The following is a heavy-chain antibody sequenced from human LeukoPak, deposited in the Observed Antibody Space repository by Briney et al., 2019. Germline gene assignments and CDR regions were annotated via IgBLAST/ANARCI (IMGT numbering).Heavy chain of an antibody. CDR2: RWYDGTNE. CDR1: GFTFRNYG. V-gene: IGHV3-33*06. CDR3: AKAFRGVIITYDY. J-gene: IGHJ4*02. Sequence: PGRSLRLSCAASGFTFRNYGIHWVRQAPGKGLEWVAVRWYDGTNEYYADSVKGRFTISGDNSENTLYLQMNSLRAEDTAVYYCAKAFRGVIITYDYWGQGTLVTVSS. D-gene: IGHD3-10*01.